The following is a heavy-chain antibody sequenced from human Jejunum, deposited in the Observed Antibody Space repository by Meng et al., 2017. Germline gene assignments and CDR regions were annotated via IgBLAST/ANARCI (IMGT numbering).Heavy chain of an antibody. CDR1: GYTFTRDA. CDR2: INTGNGNT. J-gene: IGHJ4*02. D-gene: IGHD2-2*01. Sequence: VQLSQPGPEVKKPGPSMKVSGKASGYTFTRDALHWVRQAPGQTLEWMGWINTGNGNTQYSQKFRGRVTITRDTSASTAYMELRSLTSEDTAVYYCAREGPPSTSWAFDYWGQGTLVTVSS. CDR3: AREGPPSTSWAFDY. V-gene: IGHV1-3*04.